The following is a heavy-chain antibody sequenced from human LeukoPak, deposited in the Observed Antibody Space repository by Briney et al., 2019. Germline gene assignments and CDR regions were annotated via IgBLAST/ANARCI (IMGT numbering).Heavy chain of an antibody. CDR1: GFTVSSNY. CDR2: ISGSGGST. V-gene: IGHV3-23*01. CDR3: AKDSPPYYDSSGYSDAFDI. J-gene: IGHJ3*02. D-gene: IGHD3-22*01. Sequence: GGSLRLSCAASGFTVSSNYMSWVRQAPGKGLEWVSAISGSGGSTYADSVKGRFTISRDNSKNTLYLQMNSLRAEDTAVYYCAKDSPPYYDSSGYSDAFDIWGQGTMVTVSS.